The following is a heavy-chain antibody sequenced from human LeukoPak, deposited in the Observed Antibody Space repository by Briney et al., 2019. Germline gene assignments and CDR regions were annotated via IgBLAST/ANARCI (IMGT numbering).Heavy chain of an antibody. J-gene: IGHJ5*02. D-gene: IGHD3-22*01. CDR1: GYVFTNCW. CDR2: IYRGDCES. CDR3: ARHPYSSYCTSSGCHRWFDP. Sequence: GESLRISCKASGYVFTNCWIGWGRQMRGKGLEGMGVIYRGDCESRYSPSFQAQVTISPATSIRPAYLQWRTLKASDPAIYYCARHPYSSYCTSSGCHRWFDPWGQGTLVTVSS. V-gene: IGHV5-51*01.